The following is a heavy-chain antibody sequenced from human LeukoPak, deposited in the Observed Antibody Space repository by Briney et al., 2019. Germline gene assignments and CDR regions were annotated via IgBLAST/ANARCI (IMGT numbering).Heavy chain of an antibody. V-gene: IGHV3-23*01. CDR3: AKDLTSGNFGYYFDY. Sequence: GGSLRLSCAASGFPFSSYSMNWVRQAPGKGLEWVSTISGTGRSTYYADSVKGRFTISRDSSKNTLYLQMNSLRAEDTAVYFCAKDLTSGNFGYYFDYWGQGTLVTVSS. CDR2: ISGTGRST. CDR1: GFPFSSYS. D-gene: IGHD3-10*01. J-gene: IGHJ4*02.